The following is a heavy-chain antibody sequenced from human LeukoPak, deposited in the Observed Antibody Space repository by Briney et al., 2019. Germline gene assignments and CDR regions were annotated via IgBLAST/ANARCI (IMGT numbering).Heavy chain of an antibody. D-gene: IGHD2-15*01. CDR1: GVSLSSYY. J-gene: IGHJ4*02. CDR3: ARDWRYCSGGSCSYYFDY. V-gene: IGHV4-4*07. Sequence: SETLSLTCTVSGVSLSSYYWNWIRQPAGKGLEWIGRIYTSGSTNYNPSLNSGVTISVDKTKNHLSLNLSSVTIADTAVYYCARDWRYCSGGSCSYYFDYWGQGALVTVSS. CDR2: IYTSGST.